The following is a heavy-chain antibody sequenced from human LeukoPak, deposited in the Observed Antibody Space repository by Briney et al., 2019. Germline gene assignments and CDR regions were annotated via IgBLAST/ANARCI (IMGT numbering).Heavy chain of an antibody. V-gene: IGHV1-18*04. J-gene: IGHJ4*02. Sequence: ASVKVSCKASGYTYTNHGITWVRQAPGQGLEWMGWISAYNRDTKYAQNFQGRVTLITESSTNTAYVELRSLKSDDTAVYYCARDPSDTSGWSPYFDYGGEGTLVTVSA. D-gene: IGHD6-13*01. CDR1: GYTYTNHG. CDR2: ISAYNRDT. CDR3: ARDPSDTSGWSPYFDY.